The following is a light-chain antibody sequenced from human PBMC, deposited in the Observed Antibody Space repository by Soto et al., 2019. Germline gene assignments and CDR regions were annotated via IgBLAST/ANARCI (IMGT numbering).Light chain of an antibody. V-gene: IGLV2-14*01. CDR1: SSDVGGYNY. CDR3: SSYTSRSTWV. Sequence: QSALTQPASVSGSPGQSITISCTGTSSDVGGYNYVSWYQQHPGKAPKLMIYEVTNRPSGVSNRFSGSKSGYTASLTISGLQAEDEAEYYCSSYTSRSTWVFGGGTKLTVL. CDR2: EVT. J-gene: IGLJ3*02.